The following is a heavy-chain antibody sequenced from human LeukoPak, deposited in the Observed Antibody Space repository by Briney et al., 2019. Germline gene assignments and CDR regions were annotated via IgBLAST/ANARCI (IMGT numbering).Heavy chain of an antibody. CDR1: GGSISSGGYY. CDR3: ARELVDSISPYFDH. Sequence: KTSETLSLTCTVSGGSISSGGYYWSWIRQHPGKGLEWIGYIYYSGSTYYNPSLKSRVTISVDTSKNQFSLKLSSVTAADTAVYYCARELVDSISPYFDHWGQGTLVTVSS. D-gene: IGHD3-3*02. CDR2: IYYSGST. V-gene: IGHV4-31*03. J-gene: IGHJ4*02.